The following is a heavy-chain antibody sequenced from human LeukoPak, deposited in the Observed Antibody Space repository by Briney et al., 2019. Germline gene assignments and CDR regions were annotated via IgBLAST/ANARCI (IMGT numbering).Heavy chain of an antibody. J-gene: IGHJ5*02. CDR3: ARGRLYCSSTSCNSFFDP. CDR1: GGSFSGYY. Sequence: SETLPLTCAVYGGSFSGYYWSWIRQPSGKGLEWIGEINHSGSTNYNPSLKSRVTISVDTSKNQFSLKLSSVTAADTAVYYCARGRLYCSSTSCNSFFDPWGQGTLVTVSS. V-gene: IGHV4-34*01. D-gene: IGHD2-2*01. CDR2: INHSGST.